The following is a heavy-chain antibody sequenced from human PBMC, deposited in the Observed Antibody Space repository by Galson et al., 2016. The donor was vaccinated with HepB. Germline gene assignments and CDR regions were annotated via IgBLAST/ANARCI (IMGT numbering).Heavy chain of an antibody. CDR3: ARDETYYWNHFDD. CDR1: GGSISGSS. V-gene: IGHV4-4*07. CDR2: VDTRGST. Sequence: SETLSLTCTVSGGSISGSSWNWIREPAGKGLERVGRVDTRGSTKYNHSLTSRVTVSVDRSQNQHSLTLTSVTVADTAVYYCARDETYYWNHFDDWGQGPLVTVS. J-gene: IGHJ4*02. D-gene: IGHD1-1*01.